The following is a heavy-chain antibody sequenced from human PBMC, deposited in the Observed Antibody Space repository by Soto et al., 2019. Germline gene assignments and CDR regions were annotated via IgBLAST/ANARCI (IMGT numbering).Heavy chain of an antibody. CDR3: ARDWVERGLLRTQLHQYRIDL. D-gene: IGHD1-26*01. Sequence: LSLSCAASGFTVSSNYMSWVRQAPGKGLEWVSVIYSGGSTYYADSVKGRFTISRDNSKNTLDLQMNSLRAEDTPLYYCARDWVERGLLRTQLHQYRIDLYGPPTTV. J-gene: IGHJ6*02. V-gene: IGHV3-53*01. CDR2: IYSGGST. CDR1: GFTVSSNY.